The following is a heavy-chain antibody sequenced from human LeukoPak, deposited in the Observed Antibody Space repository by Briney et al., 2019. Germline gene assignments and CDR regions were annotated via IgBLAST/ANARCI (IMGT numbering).Heavy chain of an antibody. CDR2: INHSGST. Sequence: GSLRLSCAASGFMFSSYGMGWVRQPPGKGLEWIGEINHSGSTNYNPSLKSRVTISVDTSKNQFSLKLSSVTAADTAVYYCAREAFNWFDPWGQGTLVTVSS. J-gene: IGHJ5*02. V-gene: IGHV4-34*01. CDR1: GFMFSSYG. CDR3: AREAFNWFDP.